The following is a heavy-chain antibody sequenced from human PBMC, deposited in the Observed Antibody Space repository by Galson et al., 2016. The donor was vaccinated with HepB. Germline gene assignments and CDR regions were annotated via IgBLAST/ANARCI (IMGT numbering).Heavy chain of an antibody. Sequence: QSGAEVKKPGESLKISCKGSGYSFASYWIGWVRQMPGKGLEYMGITFPGDSDTTYSPSFQGQVTISVDKSISTAYLQWSSLEASDPAMYYCTRLRFFSAANYFYGMDVWGQGTTVTVSS. CDR2: TFPGDSDT. CDR1: GYSFASYW. J-gene: IGHJ6*02. CDR3: TRLRFFSAANYFYGMDV. D-gene: IGHD3-10*01. V-gene: IGHV5-51*01.